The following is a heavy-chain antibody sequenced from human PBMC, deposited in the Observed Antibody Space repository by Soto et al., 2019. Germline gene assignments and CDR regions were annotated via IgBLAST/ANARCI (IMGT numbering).Heavy chain of an antibody. CDR2: IYYSGST. J-gene: IGHJ4*02. V-gene: IGHV4-31*03. D-gene: IGHD6-13*01. CDR1: GGSISSGGYY. CDR3: ARDVSSRWFSSFFDY. Sequence: QVQLQESGPGLVKPSQTLSLTCTVSGGSISSGGYYWSWIRQHPGKGLEWIGYIYYSGSTYYNPSLKSRVTISVDTSKNQFSLKLSSVTAADTAVYYCARDVSSRWFSSFFDYWGQGTLVTVSS.